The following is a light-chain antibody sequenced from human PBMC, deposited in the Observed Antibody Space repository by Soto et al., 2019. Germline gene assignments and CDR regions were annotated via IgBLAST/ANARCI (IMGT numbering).Light chain of an antibody. CDR2: AAS. Sequence: DIQMTQSPSSVSESVGDRIIITCRASQYISTWLAWYQQKPGEAPKLLIFAASRLHGGVPSRFSGSGSGTDFTPTINNLQPEDFATYYCQQADSFPLTFGGGTKVEVK. CDR1: QYISTW. V-gene: IGKV1D-12*01. J-gene: IGKJ4*01. CDR3: QQADSFPLT.